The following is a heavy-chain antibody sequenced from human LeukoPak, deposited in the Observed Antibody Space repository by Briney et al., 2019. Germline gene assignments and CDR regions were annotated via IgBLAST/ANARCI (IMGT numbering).Heavy chain of an antibody. CDR2: IYYSGST. Sequence: SETLSLTCTVFGGSISSGGYYWSWIRQHPGRGLEWIGYIYYSGSTYYNPSLKSRVTISVDTSKNQFSLKLSSVTAADTAVYYCARDLSVISAKGSAFDIWGQGTMVTVSS. CDR3: ARDLSVISAKGSAFDI. CDR1: GGSISSGGYY. D-gene: IGHD4-11*01. V-gene: IGHV4-31*03. J-gene: IGHJ3*02.